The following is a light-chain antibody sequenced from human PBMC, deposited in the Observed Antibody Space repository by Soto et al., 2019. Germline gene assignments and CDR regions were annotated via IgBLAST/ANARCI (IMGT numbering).Light chain of an antibody. J-gene: IGKJ1*01. CDR1: QSVSSNY. CDR3: QQHSHWPPWT. V-gene: IGKV3-11*01. CDR2: GAS. Sequence: EIVLTQSPGTLSLSPGERATLSCRASQSVSSNYFAWYQQKPGQAPRLLIYGASNRATDIPARFSGSGSGTDFTLTISNLEPEDFAVYYCQQHSHWPPWTFGQGTKVDIK.